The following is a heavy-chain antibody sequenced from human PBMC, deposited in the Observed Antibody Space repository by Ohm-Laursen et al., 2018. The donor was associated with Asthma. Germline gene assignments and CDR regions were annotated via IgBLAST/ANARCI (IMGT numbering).Heavy chain of an antibody. CDR1: GYTFSRYS. Sequence: GSLRLSCTASGYTFSRYSIHWVRQAPGEGLEWVASISTASTFIYYADSVKGRFTISRDNAKNSLYLQMNSLRAEDTAVYYCARDLSMIVTPGNYWGQGTLVTVSS. CDR2: ISTASTFI. CDR3: ARDLSMIVTPGNY. D-gene: IGHD3-22*01. J-gene: IGHJ4*02. V-gene: IGHV3-21*01.